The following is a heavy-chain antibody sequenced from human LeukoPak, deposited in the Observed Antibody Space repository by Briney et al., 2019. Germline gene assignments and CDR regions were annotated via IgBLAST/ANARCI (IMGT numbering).Heavy chain of an antibody. CDR2: ISGSGGST. Sequence: GGSLRLSCAASGFTFSSYAMSWVRQAPGKGLEWVSAISGSGGSTYYADSVKGRFTISRDNAKNSLYLQMNSLRDEDTAVYYCARVWDYDILTGYRGSFDYWGQGTLVTVSS. CDR3: ARVWDYDILTGYRGSFDY. V-gene: IGHV3-23*01. J-gene: IGHJ4*02. CDR1: GFTFSSYA. D-gene: IGHD3-9*01.